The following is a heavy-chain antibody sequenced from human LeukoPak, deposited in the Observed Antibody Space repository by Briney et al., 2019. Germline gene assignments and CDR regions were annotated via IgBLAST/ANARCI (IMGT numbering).Heavy chain of an antibody. D-gene: IGHD1-26*01. CDR2: IYRSGST. Sequence: SQTLSLTCAVSGGSISSGGYSWSWIRQPPGKGLEWIGYIYRSGSTYYNPSLKSRVTISVDRSKNQFSLKLSSVTAADTAVYYCARSIVGATTLDYWGQGTLVTVSS. CDR3: ARSIVGATTLDY. V-gene: IGHV4-30-2*01. CDR1: GGSISSGGYS. J-gene: IGHJ4*02.